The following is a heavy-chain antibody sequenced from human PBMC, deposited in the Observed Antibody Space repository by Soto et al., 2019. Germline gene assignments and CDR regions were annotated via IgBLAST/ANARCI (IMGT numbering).Heavy chain of an antibody. V-gene: IGHV3-23*01. D-gene: IGHD5-12*01. Sequence: EVQLLESGGGLVQPGGSLRLSCAASGFTFSSYAMSWVRQAPGTGLEWVSGISGSGGSTYYADSVKGRFTISRDNSKNTLYLQMNSLRAEDTAVYYCAKAHSGYVWGRYYFDYWGQGTLVTVSS. J-gene: IGHJ4*02. CDR3: AKAHSGYVWGRYYFDY. CDR1: GFTFSSYA. CDR2: ISGSGGST.